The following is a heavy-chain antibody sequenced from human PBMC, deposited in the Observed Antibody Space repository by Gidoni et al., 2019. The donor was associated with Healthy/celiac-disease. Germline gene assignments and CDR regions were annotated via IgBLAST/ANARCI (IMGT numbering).Heavy chain of an antibody. D-gene: IGHD6-19*01. V-gene: IGHV3-33*01. CDR2: IWYDGSNK. J-gene: IGHJ6*02. CDR3: ARDRVVAGTYYYGMDV. CDR1: GFTFSSYG. Sequence: QVQLVESGGGVVQPGRSLRLSCAASGFTFSSYGMHWVRQAPGKGLEWVAVIWYDGSNKYYADSVKGRFTISRDNSKNTLYLQMNSLRAEDTAVYYCARDRVVAGTYYYGMDVWGQGTTVTVSS.